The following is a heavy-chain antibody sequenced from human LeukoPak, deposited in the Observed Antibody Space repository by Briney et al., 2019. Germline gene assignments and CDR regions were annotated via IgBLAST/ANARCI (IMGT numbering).Heavy chain of an antibody. D-gene: IGHD3-10*01. CDR1: GFIFSSYW. J-gene: IGHJ4*02. CDR3: ARSYGSGSYYYGY. CDR2: INGDGSST. V-gene: IGHV3-74*01. Sequence: PGGSLRLSCAASGFIFSSYWMHWVRQAPGEGLVWVSRINGDGSSTSYVDSVKGRFTISRDNTKNTLYLQMNSLRAEDTAVYYCARSYGSGSYYYGYWGQGTLVTVSS.